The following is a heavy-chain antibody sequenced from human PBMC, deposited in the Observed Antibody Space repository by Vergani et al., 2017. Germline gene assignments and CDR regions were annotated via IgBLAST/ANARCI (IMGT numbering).Heavy chain of an antibody. CDR3: ARGMTTETTDLDGFDI. D-gene: IGHD4-17*01. CDR1: SFSVSSHY. Sequence: VQLVESGGGLVQPGGSLRLSCAASSFSVSSHYMTWVRQAPGKGLEWVSTINIGGRTSYADSVKGRLTLTRDDSKNTLHLQMNSLRPEDTAVYYCARGMTTETTDLDGFDIWGQGTTVTVSS. V-gene: IGHV3-66*02. CDR2: INIGGRT. J-gene: IGHJ3*02.